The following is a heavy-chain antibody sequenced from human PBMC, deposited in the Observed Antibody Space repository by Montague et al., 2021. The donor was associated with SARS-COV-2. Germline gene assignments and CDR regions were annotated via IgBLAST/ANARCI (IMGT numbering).Heavy chain of an antibody. V-gene: IGHV4-34*01. CDR1: SGSFSDYY. CDR3: ARGQVTISGVLIFIPAAGHLDV. CDR2: INHTGSA. J-gene: IGHJ3*01. D-gene: IGHD3-3*01. Sequence: SETLSLTCAFYSGSFSDYYWTWIRQSPGKGLEWIGEINHTGSATYNPSLNGRATLSRDTSKNQFSLKLQSVTPADTAVYYCARGQVTISGVLIFIPAAGHLDVWGQGTSVTVSS.